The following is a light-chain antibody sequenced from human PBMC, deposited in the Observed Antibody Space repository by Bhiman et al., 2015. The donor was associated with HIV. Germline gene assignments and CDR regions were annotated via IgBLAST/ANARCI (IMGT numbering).Light chain of an antibody. CDR2: ENN. CDR3: QSYDSNLSGSL. V-gene: IGLV1-47*01. CDR1: SSNIGSNY. Sequence: QSVLTQPPSASGTPGQRVTISCSGSSSNIGSNYVSWYQQLPGTAPKLLIYENNKRPSGIPDRFSGSKSGTSATLGITGLQAEDEADYYCQSYDSNLSGSLFGGGTKLTVL. J-gene: IGLJ2*01.